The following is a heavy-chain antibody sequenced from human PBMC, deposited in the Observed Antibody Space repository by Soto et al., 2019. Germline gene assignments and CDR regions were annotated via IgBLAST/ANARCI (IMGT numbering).Heavy chain of an antibody. J-gene: IGHJ4*02. CDR2: ISYDGSNK. CDR3: ARSPGYGLYYFDY. Sequence: GGSLRLSCAASGFTFSSYAMHWVRQAPGKGLEWVAVISYDGSNKYYADSVKGRFTISRDNSKNTLYLQMNSLRDEDTAVYYCARSPGYGLYYFDYWGQGTLVTFSS. V-gene: IGHV3-30-3*01. CDR1: GFTFSSYA. D-gene: IGHD2-8*01.